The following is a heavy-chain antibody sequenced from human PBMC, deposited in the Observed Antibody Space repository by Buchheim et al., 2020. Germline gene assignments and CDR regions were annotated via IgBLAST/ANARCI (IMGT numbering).Heavy chain of an antibody. CDR1: GFTFSSYG. Sequence: QVQLVESGGGVVQPGRSLRLSCAASGFTFSSYGMHWVRQAPGKGLEWVAVISYDGSNKYYADSVKGRFTISRDNSKNTLYLQMNSLRAEDTAVYYCAKDLQALLWFGEGVDYYYYYGMDVWGQGTT. V-gene: IGHV3-30*18. D-gene: IGHD3-10*01. CDR2: ISYDGSNK. J-gene: IGHJ6*02. CDR3: AKDLQALLWFGEGVDYYYYYGMDV.